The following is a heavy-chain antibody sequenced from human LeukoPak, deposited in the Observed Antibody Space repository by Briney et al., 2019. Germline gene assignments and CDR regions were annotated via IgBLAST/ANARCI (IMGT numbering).Heavy chain of an antibody. J-gene: IGHJ4*02. Sequence: GGSLRLSCAASRFTVSSSYMSWVRQAPGKGLEWVSLIYSGGSTYYAASVKGRFTISRDNSKNTLYLQMNSLRPEDTAVYYCAKGYNYAYEYWGQGTLVTVSS. CDR1: RFTVSSSY. CDR3: AKGYNYAYEY. D-gene: IGHD5-18*01. V-gene: IGHV3-53*01. CDR2: IYSGGST.